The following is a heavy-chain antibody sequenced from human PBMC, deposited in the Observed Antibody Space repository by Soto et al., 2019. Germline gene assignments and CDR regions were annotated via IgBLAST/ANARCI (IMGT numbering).Heavy chain of an antibody. J-gene: IGHJ4*02. CDR1: GYTFTSYP. CDR3: ARVTSGYDWGTFDY. CDR2: INTGNGDT. Sequence: QVQLVQSGAEVKKPGASVKVSCKSSGYTFTSYPMNWVRQAPGQGLEWMGWINTGNGDTKYSQKFQGRITITRDTSARPAYRELSSLRSEDTAVYYCARVTSGYDWGTFDYWGQGTLVTVSS. V-gene: IGHV1-3*04. D-gene: IGHD5-12*01.